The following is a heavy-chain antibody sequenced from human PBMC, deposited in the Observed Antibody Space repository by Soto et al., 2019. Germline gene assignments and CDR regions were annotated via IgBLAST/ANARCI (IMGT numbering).Heavy chain of an antibody. J-gene: IGHJ6*02. CDR3: ARTGDLHYHYYYGMDV. CDR2: IIPIFGTA. V-gene: IGHV1-69*13. CDR1: GGTFSSYA. Sequence: SVKVSCKASGGTFSSYAISWVRQAPGQGLEWMGGIIPIFGTANYAQKFQGRVTITADESTSTAYMELSSLRSEDTAVYYCARTGDLHYHYYYGMDVWGQGTTVTVSS.